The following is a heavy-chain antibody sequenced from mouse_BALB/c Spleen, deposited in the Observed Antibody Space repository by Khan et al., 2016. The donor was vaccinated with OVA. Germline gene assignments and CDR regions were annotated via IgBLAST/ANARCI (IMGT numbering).Heavy chain of an antibody. CDR3: TRHQATMLATSCCFDV. CDR2: ISSGGGSI. CDR1: GFAFSSYD. Sequence: EVELVESGGGLVKPGGSLKLSCAASGFAFSSYDMSWVRQTPEKRLDWVAYISSGGGSIYFPDTVKGRFTISRDNAKKTLYLQMGSLKSEDTAVDYCTRHQATMLATSCCFDVWGAGTTVTVSS. D-gene: IGHD3-2*02. J-gene: IGHJ1*01. V-gene: IGHV5-12-1*01.